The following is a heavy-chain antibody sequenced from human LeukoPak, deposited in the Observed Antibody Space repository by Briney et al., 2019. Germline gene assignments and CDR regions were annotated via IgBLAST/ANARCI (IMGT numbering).Heavy chain of an antibody. CDR3: ARMATISTFDY. D-gene: IGHD5-12*01. J-gene: IGHJ4*02. V-gene: IGHV4-59*01. CDR1: GGSISSYY. CDR2: IYYSGSI. Sequence: PSETLSLTCTVSGGSISSYYWSWIRQPPGKGLEWIGYIYYSGSINYNPSLKSRVTISVDTSKNQFSLKLSSVTAADTAVYYCARMATISTFDYWGQGTLVTVSS.